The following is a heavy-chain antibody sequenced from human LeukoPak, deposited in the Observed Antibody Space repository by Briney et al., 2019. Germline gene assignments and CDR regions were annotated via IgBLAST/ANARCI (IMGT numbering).Heavy chain of an antibody. Sequence: GSLRLSCAASGFTFSSYWMSWIRQPPGKGLEWIGSIYYSGSTYYNPSLKSRVTISVDTSKNQFSLKLSSVTAADTAVYYCARGDSSGFPYYYYYMDVWGKGTTVTVSS. D-gene: IGHD3-22*01. J-gene: IGHJ6*03. CDR2: IYYSGST. CDR3: ARGDSSGFPYYYYYMDV. V-gene: IGHV4-39*01. CDR1: GFTFSSYW.